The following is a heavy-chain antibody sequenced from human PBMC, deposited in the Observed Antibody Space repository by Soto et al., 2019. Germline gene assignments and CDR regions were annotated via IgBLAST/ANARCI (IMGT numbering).Heavy chain of an antibody. CDR1: GDPIRIFY. V-gene: IGHV4-59*01. J-gene: IGHJ4*02. Sequence: SETLSLSCTVSGDPIRIFYWGWLRQPPGKELEWIGYVYYTESTNYNPSLKSRVTISVPRSKHQFSLKLTSENAADTAVYYCARGRTVRNYADDSSDYFYFFAYWGQGTQVTVS. CDR3: ARGRTVRNYADDSSDYFYFFAY. CDR2: VYYTEST. D-gene: IGHD3-22*01.